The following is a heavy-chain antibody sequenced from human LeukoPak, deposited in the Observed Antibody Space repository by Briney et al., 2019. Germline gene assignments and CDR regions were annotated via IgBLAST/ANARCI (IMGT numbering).Heavy chain of an antibody. D-gene: IGHD2-2*01. CDR3: ARQPRDCSSTSCYGDWFDP. V-gene: IGHV4-38-2*01. J-gene: IGHJ5*02. CDR1: GYSISSGYY. CDR2: IYHSGST. Sequence: SETLSLTCAVSGYSISSGYYWGWIRQPPGKGLEWIGSIYHSGSTYYNPSLKSRVTISVDTSKNQFSLKLSSVTAADTAVYYCARQPRDCSSTSCYGDWFDPWGQGTLVTVSS.